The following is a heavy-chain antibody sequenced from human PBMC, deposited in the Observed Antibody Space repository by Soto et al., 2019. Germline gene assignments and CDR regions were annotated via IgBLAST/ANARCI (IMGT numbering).Heavy chain of an antibody. V-gene: IGHV1-8*01. J-gene: IGHJ6*02. CDR1: GYTFTSYD. Sequence: ASVKVSCKASGYTFTSYDINWVRQATGQGLEWMGWMNPNSGNTGYAQMFQGRVTMTRNASISTAYMELSSLRSEDTAVYYCARGRYCSSTSCRYYYYYGMDVWGQGTTVTVSS. CDR3: ARGRYCSSTSCRYYYYYGMDV. D-gene: IGHD2-2*01. CDR2: MNPNSGNT.